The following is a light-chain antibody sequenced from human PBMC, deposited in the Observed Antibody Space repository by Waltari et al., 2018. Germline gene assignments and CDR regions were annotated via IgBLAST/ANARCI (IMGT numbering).Light chain of an antibody. CDR2: GKN. CDR3: NSRDSSGNHPVV. J-gene: IGLJ2*01. V-gene: IGLV3-19*01. Sequence: SSELTQDPAVSVALGQTVRITCQGDSLRSYYVSWYQQKPGQAPVLVIYGKNNRPSGIPDRFSGSSSGNTASLTITGAQAEDEADYYCNSRDSSGNHPVVFGGGTKLTVL. CDR1: SLRSYY.